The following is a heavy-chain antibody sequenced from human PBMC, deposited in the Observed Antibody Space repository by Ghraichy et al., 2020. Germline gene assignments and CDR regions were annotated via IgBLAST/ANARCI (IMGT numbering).Heavy chain of an antibody. CDR1: GFTFSSYA. J-gene: IGHJ4*02. CDR2: ISGSGGST. D-gene: IGHD1-14*01. CDR3: AKNRIYRIYAGSDS. V-gene: IGHV3-23*01. Sequence: GGSLRLSCAASGFTFSSYAMTWVRQAPGKGLEWVSVISGSGGSTHYADSVKGRFTISRDNSKNTLYLQMNSLRAEDTAVYYCAKNRIYRIYAGSDSWGQGTPVTVSS.